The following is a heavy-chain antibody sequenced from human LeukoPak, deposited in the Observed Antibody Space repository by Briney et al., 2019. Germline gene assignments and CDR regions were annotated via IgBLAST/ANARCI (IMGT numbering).Heavy chain of an antibody. V-gene: IGHV3-9*03. CDR2: ISWNSGSI. J-gene: IGHJ4*02. CDR3: AKGYYYDSSGYHGGPFDY. Sequence: GGSLRLSCAASGFTFDDYAMHWVRQAPGKGLERVSGISWNSGSIGYADSVKGRFTIPRDNAKNSLYLQMNSLRAEDMALYYCAKGYYYDSSGYHGGPFDYWGQGTLVTVSS. D-gene: IGHD3-22*01. CDR1: GFTFDDYA.